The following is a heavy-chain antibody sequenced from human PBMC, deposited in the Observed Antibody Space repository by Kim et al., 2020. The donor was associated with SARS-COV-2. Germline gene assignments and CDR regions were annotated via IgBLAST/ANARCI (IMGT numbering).Heavy chain of an antibody. CDR3: ARWGIAAVGGIDV. D-gene: IGHD6-13*01. V-gene: IGHV3-33*01. Sequence: YCAGSVEGRFTISRDNSKNTVDLQMNSLRVEDTGVYYCARWGIAAVGGIDVWGRGTTVTVSS. J-gene: IGHJ6*02.